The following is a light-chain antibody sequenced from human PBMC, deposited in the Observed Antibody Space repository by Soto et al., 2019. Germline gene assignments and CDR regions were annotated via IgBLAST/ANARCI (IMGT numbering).Light chain of an antibody. CDR3: QQYNSSSWT. J-gene: IGKJ1*01. Sequence: DIQMTQSPSTLSASVGDRVTITCRASQSISSWLAWYQQKPGQAPMLLIYKASSLDSGVPSRFSGSGSGTESTLTISSLQPDYSATYYCQQYNSSSWTFGQGTKVEIK. CDR1: QSISSW. CDR2: KAS. V-gene: IGKV1-5*03.